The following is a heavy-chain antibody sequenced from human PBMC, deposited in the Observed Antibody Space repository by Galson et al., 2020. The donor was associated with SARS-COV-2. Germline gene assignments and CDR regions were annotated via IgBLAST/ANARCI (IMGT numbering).Heavy chain of an antibody. CDR3: ARANSSGWYYFDY. CDR1: GFTFSDYY. CDR2: ISSSSSYT. Sequence: GGSLRLSCAASGFTFSDYYMSWIRQAPGKGLEWVSYISSSSSYTNYADSVKGRFTISRDNAKNSLYLQMNSLRAEDTAVYYCARANSSGWYYFDYWGQGTLVTVSS. D-gene: IGHD6-19*01. J-gene: IGHJ4*02. V-gene: IGHV3-11*06.